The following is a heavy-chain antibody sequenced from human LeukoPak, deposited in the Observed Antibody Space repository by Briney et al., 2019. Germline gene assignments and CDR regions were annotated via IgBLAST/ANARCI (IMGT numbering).Heavy chain of an antibody. J-gene: IGHJ5*02. D-gene: IGHD2-2*01. CDR1: GGSISSGSDY. Sequence: SETLSLTCTVSGGSISSGSDYWSWIRQPAGKGLEWIGRIDSSGSTSYNPSLKSRVTISVDTSKNQFSLKLSSVTAADTAVYYCARGPHCSSTSCYSPGFDPWGQGTLVTVSS. CDR2: IDSSGST. V-gene: IGHV4-61*02. CDR3: ARGPHCSSTSCYSPGFDP.